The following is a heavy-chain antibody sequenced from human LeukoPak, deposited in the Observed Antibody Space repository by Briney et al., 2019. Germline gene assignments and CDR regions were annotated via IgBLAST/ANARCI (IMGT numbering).Heavy chain of an antibody. V-gene: IGHV4-34*01. CDR3: AATYYYDNSGQWFDP. Sequence: PSETLSLTCAVYGGSFSGYYWSWIRQPPGKGLEWIGEINHSGSTNYNPSLKSRVTISVDTSKNRFSLKLSSVTAADTAVYYCAATYYYDNSGQWFDPWGQGTLVTVSS. D-gene: IGHD3-22*01. CDR2: INHSGST. CDR1: GGSFSGYY. J-gene: IGHJ5*02.